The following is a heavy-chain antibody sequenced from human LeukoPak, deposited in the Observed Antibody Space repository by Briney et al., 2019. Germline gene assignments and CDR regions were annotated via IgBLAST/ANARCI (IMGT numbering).Heavy chain of an antibody. V-gene: IGHV3-33*01. Sequence: GGSLRLSCAASGFTFRSYGMHWVRQAPGKGLEWVVVIWYDGSKENYADSVKGRFIISRDNSKSTLYLQMNSLRVEDTAVYYCARDNKADYWGQGTLVTVFS. CDR2: IWYDGSKE. CDR1: GFTFRSYG. D-gene: IGHD2/OR15-2a*01. J-gene: IGHJ4*02. CDR3: ARDNKADY.